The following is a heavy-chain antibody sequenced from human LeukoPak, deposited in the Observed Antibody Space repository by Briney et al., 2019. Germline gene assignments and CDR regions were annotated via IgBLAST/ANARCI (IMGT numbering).Heavy chain of an antibody. CDR1: GYTFTGYY. CDR3: AMCLSGYYLGFDY. J-gene: IGHJ4*02. V-gene: IGHV1-2*02. Sequence: GASVKVSCKASGYTFTGYYMHWVRQAPGQGLEWMGWINPNSGGTNYAQKFQGRVTMTRDTSISTAYMELSRLRSDDTVVYYCAMCLSGYYLGFDYWGQGTLVTVSS. CDR2: INPNSGGT. D-gene: IGHD3-3*01.